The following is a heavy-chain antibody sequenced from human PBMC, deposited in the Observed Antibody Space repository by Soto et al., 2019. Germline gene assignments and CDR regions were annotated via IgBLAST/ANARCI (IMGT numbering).Heavy chain of an antibody. Sequence: QVQLVESGGGLVKPGGSLRLSCAASGFTFSDYYMSWIRQAPGKGLEWVSYISSSGSTIYYADSVKGRFTISRDNAKNSLYLQMNSLRAEDTAVYYWARLDGNSYDSSGYYYYYYGMDVWGQGTTVTVSS. CDR1: GFTFSDYY. V-gene: IGHV3-11*01. CDR2: ISSSGSTI. J-gene: IGHJ6*02. CDR3: ARLDGNSYDSSGYYYYYYGMDV. D-gene: IGHD3-22*01.